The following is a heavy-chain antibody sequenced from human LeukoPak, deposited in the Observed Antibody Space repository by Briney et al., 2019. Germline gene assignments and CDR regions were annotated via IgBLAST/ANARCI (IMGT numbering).Heavy chain of an antibody. Sequence: SETLSLTCTFSGGSISSGGYYWSWIRQPPGKGLEWIGYIYYSGSTYYNPSLKSRVTISVDTSKNQFSLKLSSVTAADTAVYYCAVAILGDYVWGSYDIIFDYWGQGTLVTVSS. D-gene: IGHD3-16*01. J-gene: IGHJ4*02. V-gene: IGHV4-31*03. CDR3: AVAILGDYVWGSYDIIFDY. CDR2: IYYSGST. CDR1: GGSISSGGYY.